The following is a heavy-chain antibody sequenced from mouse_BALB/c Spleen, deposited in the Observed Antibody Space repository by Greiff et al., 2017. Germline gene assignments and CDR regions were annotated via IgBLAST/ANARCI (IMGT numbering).Heavy chain of an antibody. V-gene: IGHV1S137*01. CDR1: GYTFTDYA. CDR2: ISTYYGDA. J-gene: IGHJ2*01. D-gene: IGHD2-1*01. Sequence: QVHVKQSGAELVRPGVSVKISCKGSGYTFTDYAMHWVKQSHAKSLEWIGVISTYYGDASYNQKFKGKATMTVDKSSSTAYMELARLTSEDSAIYYCAQGGNYGIDYWGQGTTLTVSS. CDR3: AQGGNYGIDY.